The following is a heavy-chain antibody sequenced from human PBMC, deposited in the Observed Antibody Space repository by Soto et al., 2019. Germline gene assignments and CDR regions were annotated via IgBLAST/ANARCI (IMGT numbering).Heavy chain of an antibody. D-gene: IGHD6-6*01. V-gene: IGHV3-33*01. CDR1: GFTFSSYG. CDR2: IWYDGSNK. CDR3: ARDPTHQQLVLYYFDY. J-gene: IGHJ4*02. Sequence: QVQLVESGGGVVQPGRSLRLSCAASGFTFSSYGMHWVRQAPGKGLEWVAVIWYDGSNKYYADSVQGRFTISRDNSKNTLSLQMNSLRAEDTAVYYCARDPTHQQLVLYYFDYWGQGTLVTFSS.